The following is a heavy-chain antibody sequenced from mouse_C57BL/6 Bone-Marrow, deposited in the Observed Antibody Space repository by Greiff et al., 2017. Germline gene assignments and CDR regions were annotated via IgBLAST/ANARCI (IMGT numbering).Heavy chain of an antibody. V-gene: IGHV1-4*01. D-gene: IGHD1-1*01. CDR3: AIGPLIYYYGSSFSWFAY. Sequence: QVQLPQSGAELARPGASVKMSCKASGYTFTSYTMHWVKQRPGQGLEWIGYINPSSGYTKYNQKFKEKATLTADKSSSTAYMQLCILTSEYSAVYYCAIGPLIYYYGSSFSWFAYWGQGTLVTVSA. J-gene: IGHJ3*01. CDR1: GYTFTSYT. CDR2: INPSSGYT.